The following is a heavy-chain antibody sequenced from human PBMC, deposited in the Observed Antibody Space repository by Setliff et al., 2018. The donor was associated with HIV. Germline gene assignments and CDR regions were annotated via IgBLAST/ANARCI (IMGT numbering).Heavy chain of an antibody. CDR2: INPSGGST. Sequence: ASVKVSCKASGYTFTSCFMHWVRQAPGQGLEWMGIINPSGGSTSYAQKFQGRVTMTRDMSTSTVYMELSSLRSEDTAVYYCARDRRDGLYYHGMDVWGQGTTVTVSS. CDR3: ARDRRDGLYYHGMDV. D-gene: IGHD5-12*01. J-gene: IGHJ6*02. CDR1: GYTFTSCF. V-gene: IGHV1-46*01.